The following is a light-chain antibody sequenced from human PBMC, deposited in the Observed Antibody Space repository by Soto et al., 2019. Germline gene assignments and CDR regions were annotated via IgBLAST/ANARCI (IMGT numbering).Light chain of an antibody. J-gene: IGLJ1*01. CDR1: RNDIGAYEF. V-gene: IGLV2-8*01. CDR2: EVN. CDR3: SSYAGSSNV. Sequence: QSALTQPPSAAGSPGQSVTISCTGTRNDIGAYEFVSWYQQHPGKAPKLMIYEVNKRPSGVPDRFSGSKSGNTASLTVSGLQAEDEADYYCSSYAGSSNVFGTGTKVTVL.